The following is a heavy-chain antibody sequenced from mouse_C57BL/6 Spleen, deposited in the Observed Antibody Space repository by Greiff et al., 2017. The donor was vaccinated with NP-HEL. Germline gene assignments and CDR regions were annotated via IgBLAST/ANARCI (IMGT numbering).Heavy chain of an antibody. V-gene: IGHV5-17*01. CDR1: GFTFSDYG. CDR3: ARTMGGYAMDY. J-gene: IGHJ4*01. CDR2: ISSGSSTI. Sequence: EVKLMESGGGLVKPGGSLKLSCAASGFTFSDYGMHWVRQAPEKGLEWVAYISSGSSTIYYADTVKGRFTISRDNAKNTLFLQMTSLRSEDTAMYYCARTMGGYAMDYWGQGTSVTVSS. D-gene: IGHD2-3*01.